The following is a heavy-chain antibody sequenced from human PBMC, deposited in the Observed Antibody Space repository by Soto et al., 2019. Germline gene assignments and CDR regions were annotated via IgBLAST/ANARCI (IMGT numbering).Heavy chain of an antibody. CDR2: IIPILGTP. CDR1: GDTFSSYA. V-gene: IGHV1-69*06. Sequence: QVPLVQSGAEVKKPGSSVKVSCKASGDTFSSYAISWVRQAPGQGLEWMGGIIPILGTPNYAQKFQGRVTITADKSTSTAYMELSSLRSEDTAVYYCARERSRYDRSGYYRPDYWGQGTLVTVSS. CDR3: ARERSRYDRSGYYRPDY. J-gene: IGHJ4*02. D-gene: IGHD3-22*01.